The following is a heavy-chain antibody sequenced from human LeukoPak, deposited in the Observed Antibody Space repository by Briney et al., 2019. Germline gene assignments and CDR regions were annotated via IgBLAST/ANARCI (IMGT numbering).Heavy chain of an antibody. V-gene: IGHV1-46*01. D-gene: IGHD5-18*01. CDR1: GYTFTSYY. Sequence: ASVKVSCKASGYTFTSYYMHWVRQAPGQGLEWMGMINPSGGDTSYARKFQGRVTMTRDTSTSTVYMELSSLRSEDTAVYYCARDPGYSYGTTAHYGMDVWGQGTTVTVSS. CDR3: ARDPGYSYGTTAHYGMDV. J-gene: IGHJ6*02. CDR2: INPSGGDT.